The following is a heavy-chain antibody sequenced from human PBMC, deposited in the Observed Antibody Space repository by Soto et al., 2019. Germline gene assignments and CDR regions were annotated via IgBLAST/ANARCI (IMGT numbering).Heavy chain of an antibody. CDR1: GFTFSGSA. Sequence: GGSLRLSCAASGFTFSGSAMHWVRQASGKGLEWVGRIRSKANSYATAHAASVKGRFTISRDDSKNTAYLQMNSLKTEDTAVYYCTRINDYGDYVRGYDYYYYGMDVWGQGTTVTVSS. D-gene: IGHD4-17*01. V-gene: IGHV3-73*01. J-gene: IGHJ6*02. CDR2: IRSKANSYAT. CDR3: TRINDYGDYVRGYDYYYYGMDV.